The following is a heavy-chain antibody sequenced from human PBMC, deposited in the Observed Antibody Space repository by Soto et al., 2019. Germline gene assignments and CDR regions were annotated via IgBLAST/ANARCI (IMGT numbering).Heavy chain of an antibody. CDR2: IYPDDSDT. V-gene: IGHV5-51*01. J-gene: IGHJ6*02. CDR1: GYSFPKYY. D-gene: IGHD3-3*01. Sequence: PGESLKISCKGSGYSFPKYYIGWVRQMPGKDLEWMAIIYPDDSDTRYSPSFQGQVTISADKSISTAYLQWSSLKASDTAMYYCVRMGFSGYYNVHHYYGIDVWGQGTTVTVSS. CDR3: VRMGFSGYYNVHHYYGIDV.